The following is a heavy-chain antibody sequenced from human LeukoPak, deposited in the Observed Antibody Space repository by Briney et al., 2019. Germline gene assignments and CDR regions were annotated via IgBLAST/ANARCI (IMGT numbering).Heavy chain of an antibody. CDR3: ARHGGPTSHSIDY. Sequence: SVKVSCKASGGTFSSYAISWVRQAPGHGREWMGGIIPIFGTANYAQKFQERVTITTDESTSTDYMELSSLRSEDTAVYYCARHGGPTSHSIDYWGQGSLVTVSS. CDR1: GGTFSSYA. J-gene: IGHJ4*02. D-gene: IGHD3-16*01. V-gene: IGHV1-69*05. CDR2: IIPIFGTA.